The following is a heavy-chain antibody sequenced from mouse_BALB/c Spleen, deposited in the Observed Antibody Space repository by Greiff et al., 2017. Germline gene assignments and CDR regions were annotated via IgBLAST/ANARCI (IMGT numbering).Heavy chain of an antibody. J-gene: IGHJ4*01. CDR2: ISDGGSYT. Sequence: EVQLVESGGGLVKPGGSLKLSCAASGFTFSDYYMYWVRQTPEKRLEWVATISDGGSYTYYPDSVKGRFTISRDNAKNNLYLEMSSLRSEDTAMYYCAREEDAMDYWGQGTSVTVSS. V-gene: IGHV5-4*02. CDR1: GFTFSDYY. CDR3: AREEDAMDY.